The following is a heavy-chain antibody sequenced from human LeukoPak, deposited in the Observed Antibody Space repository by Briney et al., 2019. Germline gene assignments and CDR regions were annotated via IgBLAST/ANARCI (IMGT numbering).Heavy chain of an antibody. Sequence: PGGSLRLSCAASGFTFSSCSMHWVRQAPGKGLEWVAVISYDGSDKYYADSLKGRVTISRDNSKNTLYLQMNSLRTDDTAVYYCAKEILSTADYWGQGILLTISS. D-gene: IGHD2/OR15-2a*01. CDR3: AKEILSTADY. V-gene: IGHV3-30*18. CDR1: GFTFSSCS. CDR2: ISYDGSDK. J-gene: IGHJ4*02.